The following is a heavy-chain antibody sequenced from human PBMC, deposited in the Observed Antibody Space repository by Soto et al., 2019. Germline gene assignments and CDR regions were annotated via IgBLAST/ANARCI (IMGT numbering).Heavy chain of an antibody. V-gene: IGHV3-74*01. J-gene: IGHJ3*02. Sequence: GGSLRLSCAASGFTFSSFWMHWVRQAPGKGLVWVSRINSDGSGASYADFVEGRFTISRDNAKKTVYFQMNSLREEDTAVYYCIRDYGEAGSTDAFDIWGQGTMVTVSS. CDR1: GFTFSSFW. CDR3: IRDYGEAGSTDAFDI. CDR2: INSDGSGA. D-gene: IGHD3-10*01.